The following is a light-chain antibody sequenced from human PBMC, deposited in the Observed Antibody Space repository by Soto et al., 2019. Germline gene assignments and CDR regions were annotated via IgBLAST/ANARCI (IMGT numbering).Light chain of an antibody. CDR3: LQYSSHSWT. CDR2: DAS. V-gene: IGKV1-5*01. CDR1: RSISDW. Sequence: DIQMTQSPSSLSPSVGDRVTITCRASRSISDWLARYQQKPGKAPELLIFDASNLKSGVSSRFSGSGSGTEFTLTISRLQPDDVATYYCLQYSSHSWTFGQGTKVDIK. J-gene: IGKJ1*01.